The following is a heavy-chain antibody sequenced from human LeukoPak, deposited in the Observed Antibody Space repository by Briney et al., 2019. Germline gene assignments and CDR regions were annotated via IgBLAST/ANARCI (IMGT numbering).Heavy chain of an antibody. CDR1: GFTFSSHA. J-gene: IGHJ4*02. CDR3: AKDLLSGSGSFSWGVFDY. Sequence: PGGSLRLSCAASGFTFSSHAMSWVRQAPGKGLEWVSGISGSAGSTVYADSVKGRLIISRDNSKNTLNLQMNSLRAEDTAVYYCAKDLLSGSGSFSWGVFDYWGQGTLVTASA. V-gene: IGHV3-23*01. D-gene: IGHD3-10*01. CDR2: ISGSAGST.